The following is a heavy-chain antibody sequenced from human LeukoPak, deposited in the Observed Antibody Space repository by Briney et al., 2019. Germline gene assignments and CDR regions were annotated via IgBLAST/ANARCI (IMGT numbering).Heavy chain of an antibody. Sequence: PSETLSLTCTVSGGSVSSSSDSWGWIRQPPGKGLEWIGGIYRRGSTYYNPSLKSRVTISVDTSKNQFSLKLNSVTAADTAVYYCARYRNCGSDCYDTFDIWGKGQWSPSLQ. CDR3: ARYRNCGSDCYDTFDI. D-gene: IGHD2-21*02. CDR2: IYRRGST. CDR1: GGSVSSSSDS. J-gene: IGHJ3*02. V-gene: IGHV4-39*07.